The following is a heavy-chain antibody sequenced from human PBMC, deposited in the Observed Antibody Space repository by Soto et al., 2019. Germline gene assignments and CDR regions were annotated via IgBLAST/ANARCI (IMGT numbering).Heavy chain of an antibody. D-gene: IGHD3-22*01. CDR2: IYHSGST. V-gene: IGHV4-4*02. Sequence: PSETLSLTCAVSGGSISSSNWWSWVRQPPGKGLEWIGEIYHSGSTNYNPSLKSRVTLSVETSKNQFSMKVTSVTASDTAVYYCARSYYDSTGFAVDPWGQGTLVTVSS. J-gene: IGHJ5*02. CDR1: GGSISSSNW. CDR3: ARSYYDSTGFAVDP.